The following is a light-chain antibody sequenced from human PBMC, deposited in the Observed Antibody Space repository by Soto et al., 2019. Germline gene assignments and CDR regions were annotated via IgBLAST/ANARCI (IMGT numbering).Light chain of an antibody. CDR3: ALYLGRGTSV. J-gene: IGLJ3*02. CDR1: SGSVSTTPY. CDR2: STN. V-gene: IGLV8-61*01. Sequence: QAVVTQEPSFSVSPGGPVTLTCGLSSGSVSTTPYPSWYQVTPGQPPRTLMYSTNTRSSGVPDRFSGSILGNKAALTITGAQAEDESDYYCALYLGRGTSVFGGGTKLTVL.